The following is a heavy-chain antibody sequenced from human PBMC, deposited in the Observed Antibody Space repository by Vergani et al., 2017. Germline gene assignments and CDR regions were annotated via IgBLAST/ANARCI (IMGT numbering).Heavy chain of an antibody. CDR3: ARPLMRVATIPDAFDI. J-gene: IGHJ3*02. Sequence: EVQLVQSGAEVKKPGESLKISCKGSGYSFTSYWLGWVRQMPGKGLEWMGIIYPGDSDTRYSPSFQGQVTISADKSISTAYLQWSSLKASCTAMYYCARPLMRVATIPDAFDIWGQGTMVTVSS. D-gene: IGHD5-12*01. CDR1: GYSFTSYW. V-gene: IGHV5-51*03. CDR2: IYPGDSDT.